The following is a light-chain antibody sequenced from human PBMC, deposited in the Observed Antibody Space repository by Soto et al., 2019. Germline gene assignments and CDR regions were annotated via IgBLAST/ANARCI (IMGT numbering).Light chain of an antibody. CDR1: QSLSSSQ. CDR3: QQRSNWPSIT. V-gene: IGKV3D-20*02. Sequence: EIVLTQSPGTLSLSPGERATLSCRASQSLSSSQLAWYQQKPGQAPRLLIHDASSRATGIPARFSGSGSGTDFTLTISSLEPEDFAVYYCQQRSNWPSITFGQGTRLEIK. J-gene: IGKJ5*01. CDR2: DAS.